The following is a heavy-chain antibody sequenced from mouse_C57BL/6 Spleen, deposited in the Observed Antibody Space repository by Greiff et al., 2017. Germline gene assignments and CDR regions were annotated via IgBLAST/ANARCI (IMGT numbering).Heavy chain of an antibody. Sequence: QVQLKQPGAELVMPGASVKLSCKASGYTFTSYWMHWVKQRPGPGLAWIGEIDPSDSYTNYNQKFKGKSTLTVDKSSSTAYMQLSSLTSEDSAVYYCARQLHILYAMDYWGQGTSVTVSS. CDR1: GYTFTSYW. CDR2: IDPSDSYT. CDR3: ARQLHILYAMDY. J-gene: IGHJ4*01. V-gene: IGHV1-69*01. D-gene: IGHD3-1*01.